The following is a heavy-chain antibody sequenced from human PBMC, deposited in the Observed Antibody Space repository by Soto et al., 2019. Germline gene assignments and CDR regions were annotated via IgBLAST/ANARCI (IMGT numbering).Heavy chain of an antibody. CDR2: ISYDGSNK. CDR3: ARDPHAYSGSSGYWFDP. Sequence: GGSLRLSCAASGFTFSSYAMHWVRQAPGKGLEWVAVISYDGSNKYYADSVKGRFTISRDNSKNTLYLQMNSLRAEDTAVYYCARDPHAYSGSSGYWFDPWGQGTLVTVSS. V-gene: IGHV3-30-3*01. J-gene: IGHJ5*02. CDR1: GFTFSSYA. D-gene: IGHD1-26*01.